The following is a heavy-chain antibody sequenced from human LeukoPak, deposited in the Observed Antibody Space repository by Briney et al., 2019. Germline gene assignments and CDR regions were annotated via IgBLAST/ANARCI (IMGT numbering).Heavy chain of an antibody. Sequence: ASVKASCKASGYTFTGYYMHWVRQAPGQGLEWMGRINPNSGGTIYAQKFQGRVTMTRDTSISTAYMELSRLRSDDTAVYYCARARVVPAALDYWGQGTLVTVSS. J-gene: IGHJ4*02. CDR3: ARARVVPAALDY. CDR1: GYTFTGYY. V-gene: IGHV1-2*06. D-gene: IGHD2-2*01. CDR2: INPNSGGT.